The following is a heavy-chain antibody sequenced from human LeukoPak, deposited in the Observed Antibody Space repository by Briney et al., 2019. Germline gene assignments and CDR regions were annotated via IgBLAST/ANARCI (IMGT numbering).Heavy chain of an antibody. J-gene: IGHJ4*02. CDR1: GFTFSSYW. CDR2: IYYSGNT. CDR3: ARQTGSGLFILP. D-gene: IGHD3/OR15-3a*01. V-gene: IGHV4-39*01. Sequence: PRGSLRLSCAASGFTFSSYWMSWVRQAPGKGLEWIGSIYYSGNTYYNASLKSQVSISIDTSKNQFSLRLTSVTAADTAVYYCARQTGSGLFILPGGQGTLVTVSS.